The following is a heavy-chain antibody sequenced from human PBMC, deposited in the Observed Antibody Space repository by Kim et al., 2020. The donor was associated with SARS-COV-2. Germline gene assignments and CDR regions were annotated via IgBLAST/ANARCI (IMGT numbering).Heavy chain of an antibody. CDR3: ARDRNLGMVRGPISNWFDP. D-gene: IGHD3-10*01. CDR1: GFTFSSYG. V-gene: IGHV3-33*05. J-gene: IGHJ5*02. Sequence: GGSLRLSCAASGFTFSSYGMHWVRQAPGKGLEWVAVISYDGSNKYYADSVKGRFTISRDNSKNTLYLQMNSLRAEDTAVYYCARDRNLGMVRGPISNWFDPWGQGTLVTVSS. CDR2: ISYDGSNK.